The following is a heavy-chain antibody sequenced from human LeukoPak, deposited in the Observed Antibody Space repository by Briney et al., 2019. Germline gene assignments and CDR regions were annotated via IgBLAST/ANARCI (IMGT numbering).Heavy chain of an antibody. Sequence: ASVKVSCKASGYTFTSYGISWVRQAPGQGLEWMGWISAYNGNTNYAQRLQGRVTMTTDTSTSTAYMELRSLRSEDTAVYYCARVRIAAAFFAHFDYWGQGTLVTVSS. CDR1: GYTFTSYG. V-gene: IGHV1-18*01. CDR3: ARVRIAAAFFAHFDY. J-gene: IGHJ4*02. D-gene: IGHD6-13*01. CDR2: ISAYNGNT.